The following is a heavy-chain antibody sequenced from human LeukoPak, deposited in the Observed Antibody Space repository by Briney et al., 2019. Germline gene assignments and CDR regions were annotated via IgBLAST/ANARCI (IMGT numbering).Heavy chain of an antibody. D-gene: IGHD2-2*01. CDR1: GGTFSSYA. V-gene: IGHV1-69*06. CDR3: ARVRMYCSSTSCYQDSAGYFDY. J-gene: IGHJ4*02. Sequence: ASVKVSCKASGGTFSSYAISWVRQAPGQGLEWIGGIIPIFGTANYAQKFQGRVTITADKSTSTAYMELGSLRSEDTAVYYCARVRMYCSSTSCYQDSAGYFDYWGQGTLVTVSS. CDR2: IIPIFGTA.